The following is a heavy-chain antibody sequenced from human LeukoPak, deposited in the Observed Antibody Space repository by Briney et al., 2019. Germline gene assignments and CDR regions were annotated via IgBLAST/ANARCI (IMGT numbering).Heavy chain of an antibody. CDR3: ARDPASGWFDP. D-gene: IGHD2-2*01. CDR1: GFTFSSYW. CDR2: ISSSSSYI. J-gene: IGHJ5*02. Sequence: GGSLRLSCAASGFTFSSYWMSWVRQAPGKGLEWVSSISSSSSYIYYADSVKGRFTISRDNVKNSLYLQMNSLRGEDTAVYYCARDPASGWFDPWGQGTLVTVSS. V-gene: IGHV3-21*01.